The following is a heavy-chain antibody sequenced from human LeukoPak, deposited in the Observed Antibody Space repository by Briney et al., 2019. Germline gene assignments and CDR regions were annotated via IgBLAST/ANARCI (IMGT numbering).Heavy chain of an antibody. Sequence: ASVKVSCKASGYTFTSYGISWVRQAPGQGLERMGWMNPNSGNTGYAQKFQGRVTMTRNTSISTAYMELSSLGSEDTAVYYCARGMGTPDYWGQGTLVTVSS. CDR3: ARGMGTPDY. D-gene: IGHD5-24*01. V-gene: IGHV1-8*02. CDR1: GYTFTSYG. CDR2: MNPNSGNT. J-gene: IGHJ4*02.